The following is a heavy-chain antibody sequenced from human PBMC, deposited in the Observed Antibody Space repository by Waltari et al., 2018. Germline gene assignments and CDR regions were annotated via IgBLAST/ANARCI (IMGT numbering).Heavy chain of an antibody. J-gene: IGHJ4*02. D-gene: IGHD1-26*01. CDR3: ATALIMGAVN. Sequence: EVQLVQSGAEVKKPGATVKISCKVSGYTFTDYYMHWVQQAPGKGLEWMGLVDPEDGETIYAGKFQVRCTRTADSYTDTSYMELSSLRSEDTAVYYCATALIMGAVNWGQGPLVTVSS. V-gene: IGHV1-69-2*01. CDR2: VDPEDGET. CDR1: GYTFTDYY.